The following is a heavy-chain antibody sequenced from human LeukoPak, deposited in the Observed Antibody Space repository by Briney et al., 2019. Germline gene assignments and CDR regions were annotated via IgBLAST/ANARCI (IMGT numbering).Heavy chain of an antibody. CDR2: ISYDGSNK. CDR1: GFTFSSYA. J-gene: IGHJ4*02. V-gene: IGHV3-30-3*01. CDR3: ARDTGYSSSWYSPDY. Sequence: GGSLRLSCAASGFTFSSYAMHWVRQAPGKGLEWVAVISYDGSNKYYADSVKGRFTISRDNSKNTLYLQMNSLRAEDTAVYYCARDTGYSSSWYSPDYWGQGTLVTVSS. D-gene: IGHD6-13*01.